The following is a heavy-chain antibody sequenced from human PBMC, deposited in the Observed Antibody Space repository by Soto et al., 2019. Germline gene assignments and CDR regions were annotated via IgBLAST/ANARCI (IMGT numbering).Heavy chain of an antibody. CDR1: GGSISSYY. CDR2: IYTSGST. J-gene: IGHJ6*02. CDR3: ARLDHWNDKHFYNAMDV. Sequence: SETLSLTCTVSGGSISSYYWSWIRQPAGKGLEWIGRIYTSGSTNYNPSLKSRVTMSVDTSKNQFSLKLSSVTAADTAMYYCARLDHWNDKHFYNAMDVWGQGTTVTVSS. D-gene: IGHD1-1*01. V-gene: IGHV4-4*07.